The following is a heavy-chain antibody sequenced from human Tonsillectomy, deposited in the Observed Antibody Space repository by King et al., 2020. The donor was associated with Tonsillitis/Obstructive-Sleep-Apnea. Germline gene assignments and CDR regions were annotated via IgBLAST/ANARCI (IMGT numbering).Heavy chain of an antibody. D-gene: IGHD6-6*01. CDR1: GGSISSGGYY. CDR2: IYYSGSI. CDR3: ARDASSPFDY. V-gene: IGHV4-31*03. Sequence: VQLQESGPGLVKPSQTLSLTCTVSGGSISSGGYYWSWIRQHPEKGLEWIGYIYYSGSIYYNPSLKSRVTISVDTSKNQFSLRLSSVTAADTAVYYCARDASSPFDYWGQGTLVTVSS. J-gene: IGHJ4*02.